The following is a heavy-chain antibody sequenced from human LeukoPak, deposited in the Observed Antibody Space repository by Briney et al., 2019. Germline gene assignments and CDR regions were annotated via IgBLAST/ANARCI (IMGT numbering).Heavy chain of an antibody. CDR1: GGSISSYY. CDR2: INHSGST. Sequence: SETLSLTCTVSGGSISSYYWTWIRQPPGKGLEWIGEINHSGSTNYNPSLKSRVTISIDTSKNQFSLKLNSVTAADTAVYYCARRVVVPAAMFDYWGQGTLVTVSS. J-gene: IGHJ4*02. V-gene: IGHV4-34*01. D-gene: IGHD2-2*01. CDR3: ARRVVVPAAMFDY.